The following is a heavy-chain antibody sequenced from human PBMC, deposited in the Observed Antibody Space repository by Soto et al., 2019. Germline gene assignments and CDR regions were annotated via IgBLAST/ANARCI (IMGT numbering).Heavy chain of an antibody. V-gene: IGHV4-59*01. Sequence: SETLSPTCHVSGVSIRENHWSRIRQAPGKGLEWVGYVHFSGSTTYNPSLAPRLNISFDMSKSQVYLQLTSVTAADTAVYYCARFGAAAAHDDNRGRGVLVT. CDR2: VHFSGST. CDR3: ARFGAAAAHDDN. J-gene: IGHJ4*01. CDR1: GVSIRENH. D-gene: IGHD6-13*01.